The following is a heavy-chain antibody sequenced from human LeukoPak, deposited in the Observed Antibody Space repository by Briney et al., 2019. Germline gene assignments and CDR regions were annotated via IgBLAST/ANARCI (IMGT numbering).Heavy chain of an antibody. CDR1: GFTFSSYS. Sequence: GGSLRLSCAASGFTFSSYSMNWVRQAPGKGLEWVSSISSSSSYTYYADSVKGRFTISRDNAKNSLYLQMNSLRAEDTAVYYCASRYTYYYDSSGYSYWGQGTLVTVSS. CDR2: ISSSSSYT. J-gene: IGHJ4*02. V-gene: IGHV3-21*01. CDR3: ASRYTYYYDSSGYSY. D-gene: IGHD3-22*01.